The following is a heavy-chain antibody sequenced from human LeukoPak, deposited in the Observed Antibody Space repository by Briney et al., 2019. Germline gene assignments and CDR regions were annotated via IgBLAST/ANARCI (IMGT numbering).Heavy chain of an antibody. V-gene: IGHV1-2*02. CDR2: INPNSGGT. D-gene: IGHD3-9*01. Sequence: ASVKVSCKASGYTFTGYYMHWVRQAPGHGLEWMGWINPNSGGTNYAQKFQGRVTMTRDTSISTAYMELSRLRSDDTAVYYCARGSGYFDWLSPYYYYGMDVWGQGTTVTVSS. CDR3: ARGSGYFDWLSPYYYYGMDV. J-gene: IGHJ6*02. CDR1: GYTFTGYY.